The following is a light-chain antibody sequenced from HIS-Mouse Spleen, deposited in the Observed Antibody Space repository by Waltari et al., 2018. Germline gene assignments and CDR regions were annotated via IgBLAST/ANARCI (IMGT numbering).Light chain of an antibody. CDR1: QSISSW. Sequence: DIQMTQSPSTLSASVGDRVTITCRASQSISSWLAWYQQKTGKAPKLLIYRASSSESGVPAGFSGSGSGTEFTLTISILQPDDFATYYCQQYNSDSRTFGQGTKVEIK. CDR3: QQYNSDSRT. J-gene: IGKJ1*01. CDR2: RAS. V-gene: IGKV1-5*03.